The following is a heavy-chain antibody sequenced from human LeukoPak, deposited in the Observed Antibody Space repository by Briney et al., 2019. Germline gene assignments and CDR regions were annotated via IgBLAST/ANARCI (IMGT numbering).Heavy chain of an antibody. V-gene: IGHV3-64*01. Sequence: GGSLRPSCAASGFTFSSYAMHWVRQAPGKGLEYVSAISSNGGSTYYANSVKGRFTISRDNSKNTLYLQMGSLRAEDMAVYYCARGGYSYDSSGYYDPTPLDYWGQGTLVTVSS. CDR2: ISSNGGST. CDR3: ARGGYSYDSSGYYDPTPLDY. J-gene: IGHJ4*02. CDR1: GFTFSSYA. D-gene: IGHD3-22*01.